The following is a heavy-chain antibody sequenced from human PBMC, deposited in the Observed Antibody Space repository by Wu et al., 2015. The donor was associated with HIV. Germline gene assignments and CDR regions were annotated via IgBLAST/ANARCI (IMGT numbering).Heavy chain of an antibody. CDR2: IIPIFGTP. D-gene: IGHD3-10*01. CDR3: ARAGVNTMVRGVIRDWFDP. CDR1: GGTFSSYA. J-gene: IGHJ5*02. V-gene: IGHV1-69*13. Sequence: QVQLVQSGAEVKKPGSSVKVSCKASGGTFSSYAFSWVRQAPGQGLEWMGKIIPIFGTPNYAQKFRGRVTITADESTSTAYMELSSLRSEDTAVYYCARAGVNTMVRGVIRDWFDPGAREPWSPSPQ.